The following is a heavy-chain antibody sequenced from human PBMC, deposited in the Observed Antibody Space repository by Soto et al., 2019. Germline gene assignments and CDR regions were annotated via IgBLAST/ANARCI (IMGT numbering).Heavy chain of an antibody. D-gene: IGHD3-3*01. CDR3: ATGVIWIGYFAVDS. Sequence: SVKVSCKASGGSFGKSAINWVRQTPGQGLEWLGGFIPVYRTLNYAQKFQGRVTITADESTGTAYMTLSSLASDDTAVYYCATGVIWIGYFAVDSWGQGTRVTVSS. CDR1: GGSFGKSA. CDR2: FIPVYRTL. V-gene: IGHV1-69*13. J-gene: IGHJ4*02.